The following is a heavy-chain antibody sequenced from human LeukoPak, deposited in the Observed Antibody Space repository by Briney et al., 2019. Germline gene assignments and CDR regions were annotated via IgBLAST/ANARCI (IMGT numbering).Heavy chain of an antibody. D-gene: IGHD1-26*01. CDR1: GFTFSSYG. Sequence: PGGSLRLSCAASGFTFSSYGIHWVRQAPGKGLEWVAFIRYDGSNKYYTDSVKGRFTISRDNSQNTLYLQMNSLRAEDTAVYYCAKGRGWEASYYYYYMDVWGKGTTVTISS. CDR2: IRYDGSNK. CDR3: AKGRGWEASYYYYYMDV. V-gene: IGHV3-30*02. J-gene: IGHJ6*03.